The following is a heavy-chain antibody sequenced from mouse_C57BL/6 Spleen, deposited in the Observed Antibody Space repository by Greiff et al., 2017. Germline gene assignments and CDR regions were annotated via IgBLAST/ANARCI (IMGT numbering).Heavy chain of an antibody. J-gene: IGHJ1*03. Sequence: QVQLKQSGAELVRPGTSVKMSCKASGYTFTNYWIGWAKQRPGHGLEWIGVIYPGGGYTNYNEKFKGKATLTADKSSSTAYMQFSSLTSEDSAIYYCATGSSYWYFDVWGTGTTVTVSS. CDR1: GYTFTNYW. V-gene: IGHV1-63*01. CDR2: IYPGGGYT. D-gene: IGHD1-1*01. CDR3: ATGSSYWYFDV.